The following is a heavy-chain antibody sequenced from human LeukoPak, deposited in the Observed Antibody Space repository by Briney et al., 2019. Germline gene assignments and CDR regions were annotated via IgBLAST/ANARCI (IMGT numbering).Heavy chain of an antibody. CDR3: ARDSSDFWSGYYTNWFDP. D-gene: IGHD3-3*01. CDR1: GFTFSSYS. Sequence: GGSLRLSCAASGFTFSSYSMNWVRLAPGKGLEWVSSISSSSSYIYYADSVKGRFTISRDNAKNSLYLQMNSLRAEDTAVYYCARDSSDFWSGYYTNWFDPWGQGTLVTVSS. J-gene: IGHJ5*02. V-gene: IGHV3-21*01. CDR2: ISSSSSYI.